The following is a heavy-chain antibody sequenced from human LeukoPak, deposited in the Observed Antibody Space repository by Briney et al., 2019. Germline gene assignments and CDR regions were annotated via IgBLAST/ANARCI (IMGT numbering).Heavy chain of an antibody. D-gene: IGHD6-6*01. V-gene: IGHV1-8*03. J-gene: IGHJ3*02. CDR1: GYTFTSYG. CDR2: MNPNSGNT. CDR3: ARGVYSSSSGAFDI. Sequence: ASVKVSCKASGYTFTSYGISWVRQAPGQGLEWMGWMNPNSGNTGYAQKFQGRVTITRNTSISTAYMELNSLRSEDTAVYYCARGVYSSSSGAFDIWGQGTMVTVSS.